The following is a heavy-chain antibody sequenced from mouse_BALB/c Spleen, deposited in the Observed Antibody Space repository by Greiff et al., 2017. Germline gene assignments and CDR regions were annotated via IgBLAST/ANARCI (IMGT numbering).Heavy chain of an antibody. CDR2: IYPSDSYT. V-gene: IGHV1-69*02. J-gene: IGHJ4*01. CDR1: GYTFTSYW. Sequence: QVHVKQSGAELVRPGASVKLSCKASGYTFTSYWINWVKQRPGQGLEWIGNIYPSDSYTNYNQKFKDKATLTVDKSSSTAYMQLSSPTSEDSAVYYCTRGDYYGSYYYAMDYWGQGTSVTVSS. CDR3: TRGDYYGSYYYAMDY. D-gene: IGHD1-1*01.